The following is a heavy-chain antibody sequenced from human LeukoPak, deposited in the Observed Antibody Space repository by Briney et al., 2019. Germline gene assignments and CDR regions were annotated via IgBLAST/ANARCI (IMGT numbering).Heavy chain of an antibody. V-gene: IGHV3-11*06. D-gene: IGHD3-22*01. CDR3: AVYYYDSSGYYYFDY. CDR2: ISSSSSYT. Sequence: GGSLRLSCAASGFTFSDYYMSWIRQAPGKGLEWVSYISSSSSYTNYADSVKGRFTISRDNAKNSLYLQMSSLRAEDTAVYYCAVYYYDSSGYYYFDYWGQGTLVTVSS. CDR1: GFTFSDYY. J-gene: IGHJ4*02.